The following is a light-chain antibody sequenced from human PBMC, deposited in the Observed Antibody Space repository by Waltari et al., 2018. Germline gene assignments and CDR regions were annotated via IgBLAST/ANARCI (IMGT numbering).Light chain of an antibody. J-gene: IGKJ5*01. CDR2: GAS. Sequence: EIVLTQSPGTLSLSLGERATLSCRASQSVSSSYLAWYQQKPGQAPRLLIYGASSRAIGIPDRFSGSGSGTDFTLTISRLEPEDFAVYYCQQYGSLITFGQGTRLEIK. CDR1: QSVSSSY. CDR3: QQYGSLIT. V-gene: IGKV3-20*01.